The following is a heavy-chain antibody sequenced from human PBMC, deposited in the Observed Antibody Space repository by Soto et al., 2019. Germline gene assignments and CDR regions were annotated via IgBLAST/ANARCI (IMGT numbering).Heavy chain of an antibody. CDR2: INAGNGNT. Sequence: GASVKVSCKASGFSFVSYSIHWVRQAPGQRLEWMGWINAGNGNTKYSQKFQGRITITKDTSATTTYMHLSSLRSEDTAVYYCVRGEYSSGWFAPFHFWAQGTLVTVSS. D-gene: IGHD6-19*01. V-gene: IGHV1-3*01. CDR1: GFSFVSYS. J-gene: IGHJ4*02. CDR3: VRGEYSSGWFAPFHF.